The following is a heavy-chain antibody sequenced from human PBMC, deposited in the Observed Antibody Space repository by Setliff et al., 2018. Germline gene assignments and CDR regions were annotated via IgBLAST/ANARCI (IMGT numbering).Heavy chain of an antibody. CDR3: ARAPPSVPYGDYGPRQYFDL. J-gene: IGHJ2*01. CDR1: SGSIGSHY. D-gene: IGHD4-17*01. Sequence: SETLSLTCSVSSGSIGSHYWNWMRQPPGKGLEWIGHVFHTGSTKYNPSLRSRVTISVDTSENYFSLRLTSVTAADTAVYYCARAPPSVPYGDYGPRQYFDLWAVAPWSPSPQ. CDR2: VFHTGST. V-gene: IGHV4-59*11.